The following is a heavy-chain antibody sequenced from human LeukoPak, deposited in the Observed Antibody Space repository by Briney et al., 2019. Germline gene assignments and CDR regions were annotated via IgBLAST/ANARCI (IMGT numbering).Heavy chain of an antibody. CDR1: GYTFTSYG. V-gene: IGHV1-18*01. CDR2: ISAYNGNT. D-gene: IGHD1-26*01. J-gene: IGHJ5*02. Sequence: GASVKVSCKASGYTFTSYGISWVRQAPGQGLEWMGWISAYNGNTNYAHKLQGRVTMTTDTSTSTASMELRSLRSDDTAVHYLSRRPIVGVTSSFYPWGQGTLVTVSS. CDR3: SRRPIVGVTSSFYP.